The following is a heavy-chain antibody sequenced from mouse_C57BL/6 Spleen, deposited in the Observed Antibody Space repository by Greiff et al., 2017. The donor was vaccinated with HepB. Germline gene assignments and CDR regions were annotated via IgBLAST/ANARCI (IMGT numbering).Heavy chain of an antibody. Sequence: EVQLQQSGPELVKPGASVKIPCKASGYTFTDYNMDWVKQSHGKSLEWIGDINPNNGGTIYNQKFKGKATLTVDKSSSTAYMELRSLTSEDTAVYYCAREEGLRPFAYWGQGTLVTVSA. CDR1: GYTFTDYN. D-gene: IGHD2-4*01. CDR2: INPNNGGT. CDR3: AREEGLRPFAY. J-gene: IGHJ3*01. V-gene: IGHV1-18*01.